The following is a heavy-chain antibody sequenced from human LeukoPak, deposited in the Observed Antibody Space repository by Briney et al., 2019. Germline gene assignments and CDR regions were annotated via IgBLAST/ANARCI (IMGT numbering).Heavy chain of an antibody. V-gene: IGHV4-34*01. Sequence: KPSETLSLTCAVYGGSFSGYYWSWIRQPPGKGLEWIGEINHSGSTNYNPSLKSRVTISVDTSKNQFSLKLSSVTAADTAVYYCARGVPNFDYWGQGTLVTVSS. CDR1: GGSFSGYY. D-gene: IGHD2-2*01. CDR2: INHSGST. CDR3: ARGVPNFDY. J-gene: IGHJ4*02.